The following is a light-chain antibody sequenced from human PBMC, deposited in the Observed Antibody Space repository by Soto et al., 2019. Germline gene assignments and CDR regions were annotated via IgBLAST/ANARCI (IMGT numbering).Light chain of an antibody. CDR3: QQYYSTPLS. CDR2: WAS. V-gene: IGKV4-1*01. J-gene: IGKJ3*01. CDR1: QSVLYSSNNKNY. Sequence: DIVMTQSPDSLAVSLGERATINYKSSQSVLYSSNNKNYLAWYQQKPGQPPKLLIYWASTRESGVPDRFSGSGSGTDFTLTISSLHAEDVAVYYCQQYYSTPLSFGPGTKVDIK.